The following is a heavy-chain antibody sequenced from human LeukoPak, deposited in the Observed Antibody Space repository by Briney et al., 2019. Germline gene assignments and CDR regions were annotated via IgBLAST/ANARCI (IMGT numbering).Heavy chain of an antibody. V-gene: IGHV3-30*18. CDR2: TSYDGSST. Sequence: PGRSLRLSCAASRFTFSSYDMHWARQPPGKGLEWLAVTSYDGSSTYYADSVKGRFTISRDNSKSTLFLQMSSLRPEDTAVYYCAKDFGGGPPLSGRPPTSGWYNAYWGQGTLVTVSS. CDR1: RFTFSSYD. J-gene: IGHJ4*02. D-gene: IGHD6-19*01. CDR3: AKDFGGGPPLSGRPPTSGWYNAY.